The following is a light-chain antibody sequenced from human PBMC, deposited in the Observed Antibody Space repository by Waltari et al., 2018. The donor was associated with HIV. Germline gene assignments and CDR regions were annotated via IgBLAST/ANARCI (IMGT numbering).Light chain of an antibody. Sequence: QSVLTQPPTVSAAPGQKVTISCSGSSSNIGNNYGSWYQQLPGTAPKPLIYENNKRPSGIPDRFSGSKSGTSATLGITGLQTGDEADYYCGTWDSSLSSYVFGTGTKVTVL. CDR1: SSNIGNNY. CDR2: ENN. J-gene: IGLJ1*01. CDR3: GTWDSSLSSYV. V-gene: IGLV1-51*02.